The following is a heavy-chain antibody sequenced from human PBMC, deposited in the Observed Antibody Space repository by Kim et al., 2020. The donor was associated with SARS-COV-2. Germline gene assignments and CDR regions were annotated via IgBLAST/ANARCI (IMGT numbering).Heavy chain of an antibody. CDR2: IYYSGST. D-gene: IGHD1-26*01. CDR3: ARSIVGATRFDY. Sequence: SETLSLTCTVSGGSISSYYWSWIRQPPGKGLEWIGYIYYSGSTNYNPSLKSRVTISVDTSKNQFSLKLSSVTAADTAVYYCARSIVGATRFDYWGKGTLVTVSS. CDR1: GGSISSYY. J-gene: IGHJ4*02. V-gene: IGHV4-59*01.